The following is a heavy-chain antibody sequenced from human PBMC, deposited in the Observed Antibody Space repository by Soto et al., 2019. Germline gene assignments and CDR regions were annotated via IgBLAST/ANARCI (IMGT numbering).Heavy chain of an antibody. CDR3: ARGGQMIVLLPADIDY. J-gene: IGHJ4*02. CDR2: IHNSSSTI. CDR1: GFTFSSYS. D-gene: IGHD2-2*01. Sequence: EVQLVESGGGLVQPGESLRLSCAASGFTFSSYSMNWVRQAPGKGLEWVSYIHNSSSTIYYADSVRGRFTISRDNAKNSLYLQMTSLSDAETAVYYCARGGQMIVLLPADIDYWGQGTGVTVSS. V-gene: IGHV3-48*02.